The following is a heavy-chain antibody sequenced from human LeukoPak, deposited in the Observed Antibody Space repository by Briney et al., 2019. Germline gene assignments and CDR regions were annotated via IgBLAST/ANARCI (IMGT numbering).Heavy chain of an antibody. CDR1: GFTFDDYA. CDR3: AKDMGLRLDYYYGMDV. J-gene: IGHJ6*04. V-gene: IGHV3-43D*04. CDR2: ISWDGGST. D-gene: IGHD6-19*01. Sequence: GGSLRLSCAASGFTFDDYAMHWVRQAPGKGLEWVSLISWDGGSTYYADSVKGRFTISRDNSKNSLYLQMNSLRAEDTALYYCAKDMGLRLDYYYGMDVWGKGTTVTVSS.